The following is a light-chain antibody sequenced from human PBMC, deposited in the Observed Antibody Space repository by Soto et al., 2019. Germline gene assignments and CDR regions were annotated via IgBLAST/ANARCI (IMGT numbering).Light chain of an antibody. CDR1: SSDVGGHNY. Sequence: QSALTQRASVSGSPGQSITISCTGTSSDVGGHNYVSWYQQHSGRAPKLMIYEVSTRPSGVSNRFSGSKSGNTASLTMSGLQPEDEADYYCSSYTSSSTNVFGAGTKGTVL. CDR3: SSYTSSSTNV. V-gene: IGLV2-14*01. J-gene: IGLJ1*01. CDR2: EVS.